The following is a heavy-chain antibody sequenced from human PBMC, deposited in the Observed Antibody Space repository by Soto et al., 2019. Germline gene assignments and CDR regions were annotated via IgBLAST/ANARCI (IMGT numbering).Heavy chain of an antibody. CDR1: GYTFTSYG. D-gene: IGHD3-22*01. J-gene: IGHJ4*02. CDR3: ARALPPFYYDSSAYYDLAY. CDR2: INAANGDT. V-gene: IGHV1-3*01. Sequence: ASVKVSCKASGYTFTSYGIHWVRQAPGQRLEWMGWINAANGDTKYSPKFQGRVAITRDTSASTAYMELSSLRSEDTAVYYCARALPPFYYDSSAYYDLAYWGQGTLVTVS.